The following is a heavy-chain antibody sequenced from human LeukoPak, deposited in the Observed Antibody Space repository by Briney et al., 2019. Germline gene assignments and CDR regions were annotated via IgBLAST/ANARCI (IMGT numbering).Heavy chain of an antibody. J-gene: IGHJ4*02. D-gene: IGHD3-9*01. CDR2: IYYSGST. Sequence: GSLRLSCAASGFTFSSYSMNWVRQAPGKGLEWIGSIYYSGSTYYNPSLKSRVTISVDTSKNQFSLKLSSVTAADTAVYYCARVTGYTIEDYFDYWGQGTLVTVSA. V-gene: IGHV4-39*07. CDR1: GFTFSSYS. CDR3: ARVTGYTIEDYFDY.